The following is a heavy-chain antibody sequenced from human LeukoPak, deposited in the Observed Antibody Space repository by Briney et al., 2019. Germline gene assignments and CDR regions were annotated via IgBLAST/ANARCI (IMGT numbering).Heavy chain of an antibody. CDR2: VSGSGDNT. D-gene: IGHD5-18*01. V-gene: IGHV3-23*01. J-gene: IGHJ4*02. CDR3: TKGYNYGLDY. CDR1: GFTFSDYG. Sequence: HSGGSLRLSCVASGFTFSDYGMRWVRQAPGKGLEWVSGVSGSGDNTYYADSVKGRFTISRDNSKNTVYLQMNSLRVEDTALYFCTKGYNYGLDYWGQGTLVTVSS.